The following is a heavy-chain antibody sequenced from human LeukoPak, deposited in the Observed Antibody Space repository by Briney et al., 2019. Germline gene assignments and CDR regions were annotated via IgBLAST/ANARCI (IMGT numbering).Heavy chain of an antibody. CDR3: ARAYCSSTSCYAPRYYYGMDV. CDR1: GFTFDDYA. CDR2: ISWNSGSI. D-gene: IGHD2-2*01. Sequence: QTGGSLRLSCAASGFTFDDYAMHWVRHAPGKGLEWVSGISWNSGSIGYADSVKGRFTISRDNAKNSLYLQMNSLRAEDTAVYYCARAYCSSTSCYAPRYYYGMDVWGQGTTVTVSS. V-gene: IGHV3-9*01. J-gene: IGHJ6*02.